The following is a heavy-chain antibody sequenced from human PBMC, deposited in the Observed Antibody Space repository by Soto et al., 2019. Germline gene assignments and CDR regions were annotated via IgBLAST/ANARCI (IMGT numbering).Heavy chain of an antibody. J-gene: IGHJ4*02. CDR3: ARVPIVGTTPYYFAY. V-gene: IGHV4-39*01. CDR1: GASITYSSYY. D-gene: IGHD1-1*01. CDR2: VYYSGST. Sequence: QLQLQESGPGLVKPSETLSLTCTVSGASITYSSYYWGWVRQPPGKGLEWIGYVYYSGSTYYNPSLKRRVTISLDTSKNQFSLSLTSVTAADTAVYYCARVPIVGTTPYYFAYWGQGTLVTVSS.